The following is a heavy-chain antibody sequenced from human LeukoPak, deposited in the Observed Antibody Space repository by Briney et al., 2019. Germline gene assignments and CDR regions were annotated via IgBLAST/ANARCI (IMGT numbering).Heavy chain of an antibody. J-gene: IGHJ3*02. CDR2: ISESGTTI. D-gene: IGHD6-6*01. CDR3: AREGQDSYGFDM. V-gene: IGHV3-48*03. CDR1: GFTFSSYE. Sequence: PGGSLRLSCAASGFTFSSYEMHWVRQAPGKGLEWVSYISESGTTIYYADSVKGRFTISRDNAKNSLYLQMNSLRAEDTAVYYCAREGQDSYGFDMWGQGTTVTVSS.